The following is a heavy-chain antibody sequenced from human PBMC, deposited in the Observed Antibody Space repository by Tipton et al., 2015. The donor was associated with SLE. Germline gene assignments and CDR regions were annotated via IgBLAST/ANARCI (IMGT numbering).Heavy chain of an antibody. CDR2: INHSGST. D-gene: IGHD2-2*01. CDR1: GGSFSGYY. CDR3: ARGVIVVEPAAKKTYWLDP. V-gene: IGHV4-34*01. J-gene: IGHJ5*02. Sequence: TLSLTCAVYGGSFSGYYWSWIRQPPGKGLEWIGEINHSGSTNYNPSLKSRDTISVDTSKNQFSLKLSCVTAADTAVYYCARGVIVVEPAAKKTYWLDPWGQGNLVTVSS.